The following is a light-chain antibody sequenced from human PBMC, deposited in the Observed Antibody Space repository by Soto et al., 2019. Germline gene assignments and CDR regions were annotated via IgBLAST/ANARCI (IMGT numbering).Light chain of an antibody. Sequence: EIVLTQSPDTLSLSPGERVTLSCRASQNVRNYIIWYQQKPGQAPRLLISDTSTRAAGIPTRFSGTGSGTDYTLIISSHKLEDIAVYYGQQRSIWPIPFGQGTRLEIK. V-gene: IGKV3-11*01. CDR1: QNVRNY. CDR3: QQRSIWPIP. J-gene: IGKJ5*01. CDR2: DTS.